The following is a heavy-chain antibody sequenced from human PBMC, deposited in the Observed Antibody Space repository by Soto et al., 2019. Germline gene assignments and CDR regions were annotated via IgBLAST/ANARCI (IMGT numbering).Heavy chain of an antibody. CDR1: GFTFSEST. D-gene: IGHD2-15*01. CDR2: VSTSGRST. V-gene: IGHV3-64D*06. J-gene: IGHJ4*01. Sequence: LRLSCSASGFTFSESTIYWVRQVPGKGPEAISAVSTSGRSTYYADSVKDRFRISRDNSKNTIYLQMGSLRPEDTARYYCVKQAHGLDGVAFDYWGRGTQVTVSS. CDR3: VKQAHGLDGVAFDY.